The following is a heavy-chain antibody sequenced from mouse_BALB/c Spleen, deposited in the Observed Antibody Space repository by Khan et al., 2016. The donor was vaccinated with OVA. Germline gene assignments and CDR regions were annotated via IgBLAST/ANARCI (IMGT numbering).Heavy chain of an antibody. Sequence: QVQLKESGPGLVAPSQTLSITCTVSGFSLSNYGVHWVRQPPGKGLEWLGVIWADGSTNHNSALMSRLTISKDNSKSQVFLKMNSLQTDDTAMYYCARPFYNSAWFAYWGQGTLVTVSA. D-gene: IGHD1-3*01. CDR1: GFSLSNYG. V-gene: IGHV2-9*02. CDR2: IWADGST. J-gene: IGHJ3*01. CDR3: ARPFYNSAWFAY.